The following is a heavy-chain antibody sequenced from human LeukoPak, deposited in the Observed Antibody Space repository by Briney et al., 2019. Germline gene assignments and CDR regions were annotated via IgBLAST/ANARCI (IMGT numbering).Heavy chain of an antibody. CDR2: INPNSGGT. CDR3: ARIDGYNAPLDY. J-gene: IGHJ4*02. V-gene: IGHV1-2*06. CDR1: GYTFTGYY. Sequence: GASVKVSCKAPGYTFTGYYMHWVRQAPGQGLEWMGRINPNSGGTNYAQKFQGRVTMTRDTSISTAYMELSRLRPDDTAVYYCARIDGYNAPLDYWGQGTLVTVSS. D-gene: IGHD5-24*01.